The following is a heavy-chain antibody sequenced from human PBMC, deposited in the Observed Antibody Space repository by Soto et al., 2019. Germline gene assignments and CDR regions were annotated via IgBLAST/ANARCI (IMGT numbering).Heavy chain of an antibody. D-gene: IGHD6-13*01. V-gene: IGHV3-21*01. J-gene: IGHJ5*02. CDR1: GYTFRSVT. Sequence: PGGSLRLSCAVSGYTFRSVTMNWGRQAPRKGLEWVSTISSNSAYIYYTDALRGRFTISRDNAKNSLHLQMNSLRAEDTAVYYCTRDASRDSSARGWFDPWGPGTLVTVSS. CDR2: ISSNSAYI. CDR3: TRDASRDSSARGWFDP.